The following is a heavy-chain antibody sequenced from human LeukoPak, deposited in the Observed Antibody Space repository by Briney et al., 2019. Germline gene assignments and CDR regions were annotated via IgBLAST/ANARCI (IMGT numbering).Heavy chain of an antibody. D-gene: IGHD5-12*01. CDR3: AKDGAWLRFDD. CDR1: GFPFSSHG. Sequence: GGSRRLSCEGSGFPFSSHGMNWVRQAPGKGLEWVSGISPGGGPTYYADSVRGRFTISRDDSKNTLYLQMKNLRAEDTAVYYCAKDGAWLRFDDWGQGILVTVSS. J-gene: IGHJ4*02. CDR2: ISPGGGPT. V-gene: IGHV3-23*01.